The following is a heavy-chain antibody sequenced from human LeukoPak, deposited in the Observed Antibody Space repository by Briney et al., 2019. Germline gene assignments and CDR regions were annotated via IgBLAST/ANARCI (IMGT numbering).Heavy chain of an antibody. Sequence: SETLSPTCAVSDYSISSGYHWGWIRQPPEKGLEWIGSISRSGSTYYSPSLKGRVTMSVDSSKNEFSLNLSSVTAAGTAVYYCARGYIGNSGRYYYYYMDVWGKGTTVTVSS. J-gene: IGHJ6*03. D-gene: IGHD1-26*01. CDR1: DYSISSGYH. V-gene: IGHV4-38-2*01. CDR3: ARGYIGNSGRYYYYYMDV. CDR2: ISRSGST.